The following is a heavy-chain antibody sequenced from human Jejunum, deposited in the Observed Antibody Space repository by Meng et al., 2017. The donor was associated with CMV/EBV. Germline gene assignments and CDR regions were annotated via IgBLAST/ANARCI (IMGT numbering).Heavy chain of an antibody. V-gene: IGHV4-30-4*01. D-gene: IGHD2-21*01. CDR1: ASITTGYAS. CDR2: MHYTGTA. Sequence: ASITTGYASWSWIRQPPGRGLEWIAYMHYTGTAYYTPSLKSRVAISVDTSNNHFSLKFSSITAADTAVYYCAIFHHDNSLSSNYFDSWGQGALVTVSS. CDR3: AIFHHDNSLSSNYFDS. J-gene: IGHJ4*02.